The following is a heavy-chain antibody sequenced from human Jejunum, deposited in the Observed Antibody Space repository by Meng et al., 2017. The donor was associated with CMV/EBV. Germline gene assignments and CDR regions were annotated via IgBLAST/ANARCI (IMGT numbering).Heavy chain of an antibody. CDR1: GGSSSRSGYY. CDR2: MYYSGST. CDR3: AGDRGQADY. J-gene: IGHJ4*02. Sequence: LTCTVSGGSSSRSGYYWGWIRQPPGKGLEWIGNMYYSGSTYYNPSLQSRVTISLDTSKNQFSLKLSSVTAADTAVYYCAGDRGQADYWGQGTLVTVSS. V-gene: IGHV4-39*01. D-gene: IGHD3-10*01.